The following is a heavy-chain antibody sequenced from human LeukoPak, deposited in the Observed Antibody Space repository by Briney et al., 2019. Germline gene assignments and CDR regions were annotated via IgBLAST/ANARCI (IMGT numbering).Heavy chain of an antibody. J-gene: IGHJ4*02. CDR2: IRYDGNEK. CDR3: ARAGAAAGTHFDY. V-gene: IGHV3-30*02. Sequence: GGSLRLSCAASGFSFSSYGMHWVRQASGKGLELVAFIRYDGNEKYYAGSVQGRFTISRDNSKNTLYLQMNTLRTEDTAVYYCARAGAAAGTHFDYWGQGTLVTVSS. CDR1: GFSFSSYG. D-gene: IGHD6-13*01.